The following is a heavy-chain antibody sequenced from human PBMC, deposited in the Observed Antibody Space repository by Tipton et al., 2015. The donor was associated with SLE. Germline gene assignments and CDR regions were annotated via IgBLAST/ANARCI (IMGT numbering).Heavy chain of an antibody. D-gene: IGHD2-21*02. CDR2: MFYSGTT. J-gene: IGHJ4*02. Sequence: TLSLTCNVSGGSISSSSYYWGWIRQPPGKGLEWIGSMFYSGTTYYNPSLKSRFTISVDTSKNQFSLKLSSVTAADTAVYYCARLNDATAIASFDYWGQGNLVTVSS. CDR1: GGSISSSSYY. CDR3: ARLNDATAIASFDY. V-gene: IGHV4-39*07.